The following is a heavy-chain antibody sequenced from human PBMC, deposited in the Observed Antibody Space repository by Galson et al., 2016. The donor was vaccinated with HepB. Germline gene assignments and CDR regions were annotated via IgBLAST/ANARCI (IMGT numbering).Heavy chain of an antibody. Sequence: SLRLSCAASGLPFTNAWMSWVRRAPGKGLEWVGRIKSKTDGGTTDYTAPVKDRFTISRDDSINTGFLQMNSLKTEDTALYYCATRPPPYGDYYFDYWGQGTLVTVSS. CDR3: ATRPPPYGDYYFDY. V-gene: IGHV3-15*01. D-gene: IGHD4-17*01. CDR1: GLPFTNAW. CDR2: IKSKTDGGTT. J-gene: IGHJ4*01.